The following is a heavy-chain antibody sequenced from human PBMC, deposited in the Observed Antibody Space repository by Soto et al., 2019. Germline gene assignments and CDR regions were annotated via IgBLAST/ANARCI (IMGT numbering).Heavy chain of an antibody. V-gene: IGHV4-59*01. Sequence: SETLALTCTVSGGSISSYYWSWIRQPPGEGLEWIGYIYYSGITNYNPSLKSRVTISVDTSKNQFSLKLSSVTAADTAVYYCAREQELNYYDSSGYYYGAFDIWGQGTMVTVSS. D-gene: IGHD3-22*01. CDR2: IYYSGIT. J-gene: IGHJ3*02. CDR1: GGSISSYY. CDR3: AREQELNYYDSSGYYYGAFDI.